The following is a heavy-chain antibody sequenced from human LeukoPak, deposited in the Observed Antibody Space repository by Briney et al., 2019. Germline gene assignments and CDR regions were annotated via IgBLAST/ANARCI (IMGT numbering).Heavy chain of an antibody. J-gene: IGHJ6*04. CDR3: AELGITMIGGV. Sequence: GGTLRLSCAGSGFTFSSYGMSWVRQAPGKGLEWVSYISSSGSTIYYADSVKGRFTISRDNAKNSLYLQMNSLRAEDTAVYYCAELGITMIGGVWGKGTTVTISS. D-gene: IGHD3-10*02. V-gene: IGHV3-48*04. CDR1: GFTFSSYG. CDR2: ISSSGSTI.